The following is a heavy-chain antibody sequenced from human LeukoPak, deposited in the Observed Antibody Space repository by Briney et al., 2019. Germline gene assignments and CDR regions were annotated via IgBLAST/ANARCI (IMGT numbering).Heavy chain of an antibody. J-gene: IGHJ4*02. CDR3: AKDGDVLYCSGGSCHLGGGYFDY. D-gene: IGHD2-15*01. CDR2: ISWNSGSI. V-gene: IGHV3-9*03. CDR1: GFTFDDYA. Sequence: GGSLRLSCAASGFTFDDYAMHWVRQAPGKGLEWVSGISWNSGSIGYADSVKGRFTISRDNAKNSLYLQMNSLRAEDMALYYCAKDGDVLYCSGGSCHLGGGYFDYWGQGTLVTVSS.